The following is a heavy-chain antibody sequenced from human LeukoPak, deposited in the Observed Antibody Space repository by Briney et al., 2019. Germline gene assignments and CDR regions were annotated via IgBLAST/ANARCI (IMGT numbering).Heavy chain of an antibody. D-gene: IGHD1-26*01. CDR3: AKDQSYPDFDY. V-gene: IGHV3-23*01. CDR2: ISGSGGST. Sequence: GGSLRLSCAASGFTFSRYAMSWVRQAPGKGPEWVSAISGSGGSTYYADSVKGRFTISRDNSKNTLYLQMNSLRAEDTAVYYCAKDQSYPDFDYWGQGTLVTVSS. CDR1: GFTFSRYA. J-gene: IGHJ4*02.